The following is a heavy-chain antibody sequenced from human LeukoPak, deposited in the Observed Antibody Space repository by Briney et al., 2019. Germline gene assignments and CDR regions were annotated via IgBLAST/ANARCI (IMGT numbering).Heavy chain of an antibody. J-gene: IGHJ3*02. Sequence: PSETLSLTCAVYGGSFSGYYWSWIRQPPGKGLEWIGEINHSGGTNYNPSLKSRVTISVDTSKNQFSLKLSSVTAADTAVYYCARVVGATDAFDIWGQGTMVTVSS. D-gene: IGHD1-26*01. CDR1: GGSFSGYY. CDR3: ARVVGATDAFDI. V-gene: IGHV4-34*01. CDR2: INHSGGT.